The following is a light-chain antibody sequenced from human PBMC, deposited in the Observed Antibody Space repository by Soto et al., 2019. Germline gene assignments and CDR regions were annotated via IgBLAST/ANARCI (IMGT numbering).Light chain of an antibody. CDR1: QSISSY. Sequence: EIVLTQSPATLSLSPGERATLSCRASQSISSYLAWYQQKPDQAPRLLISEASNRATGIPARFSGSGSGTDFTLTISSLEREDFAVYYCHQRSTWPFTFGPGTKVDIK. CDR3: HQRSTWPFT. V-gene: IGKV3-11*01. J-gene: IGKJ3*01. CDR2: EAS.